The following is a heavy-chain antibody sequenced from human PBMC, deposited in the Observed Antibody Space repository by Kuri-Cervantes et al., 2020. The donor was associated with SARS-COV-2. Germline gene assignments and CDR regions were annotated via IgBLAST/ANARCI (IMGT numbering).Heavy chain of an antibody. J-gene: IGHJ3*02. V-gene: IGHV5-51*01. CDR2: IYPGDSGT. D-gene: IGHD2/OR15-2a*01. Sequence: GSSLKISNRASCYTFTTYWIVWVRQVPGRGLEWMGIIYPGDSGTSYGQFFQGQVTISADKSINTAYMQWSGLKAEDTAMYYCARQYCDRVSCYPDVFDNWGQGTMVTVSS. CDR1: CYTFTTYW. CDR3: ARQYCDRVSCYPDVFDN.